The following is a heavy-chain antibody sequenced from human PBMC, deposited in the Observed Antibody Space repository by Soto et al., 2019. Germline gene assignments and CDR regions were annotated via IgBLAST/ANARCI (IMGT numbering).Heavy chain of an antibody. CDR3: AKDRQPDGFWPFDH. Sequence: EVQLVASGGGLVQPGGSLRLSCVGSGFPFSTYTMSWVRQAPGQGLEWLSGIYGGGDGISYADSVKGRFTISRDNSRSTVYLQMNSLRSDDTAIYYCAKDRQPDGFWPFDHWGRGTLIVVSS. V-gene: IGHV3-23*04. CDR2: IYGGGDGI. D-gene: IGHD3-3*01. J-gene: IGHJ4*02. CDR1: GFPFSTYT.